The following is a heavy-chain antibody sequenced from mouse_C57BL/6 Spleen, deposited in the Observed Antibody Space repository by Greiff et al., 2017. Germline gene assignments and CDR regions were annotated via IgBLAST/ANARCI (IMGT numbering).Heavy chain of an antibody. D-gene: IGHD4-1*01. CDR3: ARDWEGYFDV. CDR2: ISYDGSN. V-gene: IGHV3-6*01. J-gene: IGHJ1*03. CDR1: GYSITSGYY. Sequence: EVQLQQSGPGLVKPSQSLSLTCSVTGYSITSGYYWNWLRQFPGNKLEWMGYISYDGSNNYNPSLKNRISITRDTSKNQFFLKLNSVTTEDTATYYCARDWEGYFDVWGTGTTVTVSS.